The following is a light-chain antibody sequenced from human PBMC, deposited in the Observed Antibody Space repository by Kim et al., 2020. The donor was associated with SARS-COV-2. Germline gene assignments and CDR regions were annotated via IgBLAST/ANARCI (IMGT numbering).Light chain of an antibody. V-gene: IGLV6-57*02. CDR3: QSFDADDHGV. Sequence: KTVTLSCTGSSGNIAAKSVQWFQQRPGSAPSTVILEDNQRPSGVPDRFSGSIDSSSNTASLTISGLETEDEADYYCQSFDADDHGVFGGGTQLTVL. J-gene: IGLJ3*02. CDR1: SGNIAAKS. CDR2: EDN.